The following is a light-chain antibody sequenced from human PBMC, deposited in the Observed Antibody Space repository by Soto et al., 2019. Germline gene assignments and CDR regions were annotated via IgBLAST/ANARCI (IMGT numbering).Light chain of an antibody. Sequence: EIVLTQSPGTLSLSPGERATLSCRASQSVSDMYLAWYQQKPGQAPRLLIYASNRATGIPDRFSGSGSGTDFTITISRLEHEDFAVYYWQHYGTSALFGPGTKVEIK. CDR1: QSVSDMY. CDR3: QHYGTSAL. V-gene: IGKV3-20*01. J-gene: IGKJ3*01. CDR2: AS.